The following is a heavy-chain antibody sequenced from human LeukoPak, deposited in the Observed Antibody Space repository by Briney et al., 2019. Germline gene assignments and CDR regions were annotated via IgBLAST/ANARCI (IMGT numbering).Heavy chain of an antibody. CDR3: ARDRVRYSYGGVQDYFDY. J-gene: IGHJ4*02. Sequence: SETLSLTCTVSGGSISSYYWSWIRQPAGKGLEWIGRIYTSGSTNYNPSLKSRVTMSVDTSKNQFSLKLSSVTAADTAVYYCARDRVRYSYGGVQDYFDYWGQGTLATVSS. V-gene: IGHV4-4*07. CDR2: IYTSGST. D-gene: IGHD5-18*01. CDR1: GGSISSYY.